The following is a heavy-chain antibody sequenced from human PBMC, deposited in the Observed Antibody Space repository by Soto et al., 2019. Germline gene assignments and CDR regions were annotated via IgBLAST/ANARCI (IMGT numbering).Heavy chain of an antibody. CDR1: GFTFSSHS. CDR2: ISYDGSIK. CDR3: ARGLSTSRDLDY. J-gene: IGHJ4*02. Sequence: QVQLVESGGGVVQPGRSLRLSCAASGFTFSSHSIHWVRQAPGKGLEWVAVISYDGSIKYYADSVKGRFTITRDNSKNTAYLQMNRLRGEDAAVFYCARGLSTSRDLDYWGQGTLVIVSS. V-gene: IGHV3-30-3*01.